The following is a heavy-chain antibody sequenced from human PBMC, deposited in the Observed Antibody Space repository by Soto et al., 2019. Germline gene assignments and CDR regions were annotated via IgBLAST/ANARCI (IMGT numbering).Heavy chain of an antibody. CDR1: GGSFSGYS. Sequence: TSETLSLTCGVNGGSFSGYSWTWIRQPPGKGLEWIGEIHHSESTNYNPSLKSRVTISVDTSKNQFSLKLSSVTAGDTAVYYCARPSGYYYDGSGYYYVLWGQGTPVTVSS. V-gene: IGHV4-34*01. J-gene: IGHJ4*02. CDR2: IHHSEST. CDR3: ARPSGYYYDGSGYYYVL. D-gene: IGHD3-22*01.